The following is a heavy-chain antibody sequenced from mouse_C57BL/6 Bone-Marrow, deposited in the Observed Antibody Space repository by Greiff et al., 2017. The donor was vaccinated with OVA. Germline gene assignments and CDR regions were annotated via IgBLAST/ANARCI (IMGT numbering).Heavy chain of an antibody. J-gene: IGHJ3*01. CDR1: GYTFTSYG. D-gene: IGHD3-2*02. Sequence: QVHVKQSGAELARPGASVKLSCKASGYTFTSYGISWVKQSTGQGLEWIGEIYPRSGNTYYNEKFKGKATLTADKSSSTAYMELRSLTSEDSAVYFCAPETAQATLFAYWGQGTLVTVSA. V-gene: IGHV1-81*01. CDR3: APETAQATLFAY. CDR2: IYPRSGNT.